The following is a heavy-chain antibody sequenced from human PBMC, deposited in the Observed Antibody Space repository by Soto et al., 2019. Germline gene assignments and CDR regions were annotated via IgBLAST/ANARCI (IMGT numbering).Heavy chain of an antibody. CDR3: AEDGILVPVAVSAFLLNRSSDL. D-gene: IGHD1-26*01. CDR2: INHSGST. Sequence: KGLEWIGEINHSGSTNYNPSLKSRVTIPVDTSKNQFSLKMSSVTAADTAVFFQAEDGILVPVAVSAFLLNRSSDL. J-gene: IGHJ2*01. V-gene: IGHV4-34*01.